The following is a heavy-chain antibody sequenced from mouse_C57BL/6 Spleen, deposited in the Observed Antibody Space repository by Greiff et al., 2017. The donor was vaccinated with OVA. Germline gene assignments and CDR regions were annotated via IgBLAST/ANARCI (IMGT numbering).Heavy chain of an antibody. CDR1: GYTFTSYW. CDR3: ARYYGSSFGGDY. V-gene: IGHV1-55*01. CDR2: IYPGSGST. D-gene: IGHD1-1*01. Sequence: QVQLKQPGAELVKPGASVKMSCKASGYTFTSYWITWVKQRPGQGLEWIGDIYPGSGSTNYNEKFKSKATLTVDTSSSTAYMQLSSLTSEDSAVYYCARYYGSSFGGDYWGQGTSGTVSS. J-gene: IGHJ4*01.